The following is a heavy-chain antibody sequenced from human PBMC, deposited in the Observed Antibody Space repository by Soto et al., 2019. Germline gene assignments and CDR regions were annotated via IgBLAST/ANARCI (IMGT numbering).Heavy chain of an antibody. V-gene: IGHV1-69*19. CDR1: GGTFSSYA. Sequence: QVQLVQSGAEVKKPGSSVKVSCKASGGTFSSYAISWVRQAPGQGLEWMGGIIPIFGTANYAQKFQGRVTITADESTCTAYMDLSSLRSEDTAAYYCVRGGLQWLVYYFDYWGQGTLATVSS. D-gene: IGHD6-19*01. J-gene: IGHJ4*02. CDR3: VRGGLQWLVYYFDY. CDR2: IIPIFGTA.